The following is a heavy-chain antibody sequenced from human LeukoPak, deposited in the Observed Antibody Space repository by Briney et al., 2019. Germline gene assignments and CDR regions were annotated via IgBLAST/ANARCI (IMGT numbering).Heavy chain of an antibody. CDR3: ARGSATYYYDSSGY. CDR1: GGTFSSYA. Sequence: SAVTVSCMASGGTFSSYAISWVRQAPGQGLEWMGGLIPICGTADYAKKFQVRVTITADKSTSTAYMELSSLRSEDTAVYCCARGSATYYYDSSGYWGQGTLVTVSS. CDR2: LIPICGTA. D-gene: IGHD3-22*01. V-gene: IGHV1-69*06. J-gene: IGHJ4*02.